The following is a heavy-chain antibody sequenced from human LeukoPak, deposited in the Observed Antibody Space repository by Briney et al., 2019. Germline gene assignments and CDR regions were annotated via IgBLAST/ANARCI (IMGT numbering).Heavy chain of an antibody. CDR2: INHSGST. V-gene: IGHV4-34*01. Sequence: PSETLSLTCAVYGGSFSGYYWSWIRQPPGKGLEWIGEINHSGSTNYNPSLKSRVTISVDTSENQFSLKLSSVTAADTAVYYCARGYRYCSSTSCRLRFRYFDYWGQGTLVTVSS. D-gene: IGHD2-2*01. CDR3: ARGYRYCSSTSCRLRFRYFDY. J-gene: IGHJ4*02. CDR1: GGSFSGYY.